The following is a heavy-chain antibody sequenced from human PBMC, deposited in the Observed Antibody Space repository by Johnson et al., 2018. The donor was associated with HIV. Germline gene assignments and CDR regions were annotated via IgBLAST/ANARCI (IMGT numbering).Heavy chain of an antibody. D-gene: IGHD1-26*01. J-gene: IGHJ3*02. CDR1: GFTFEDYG. Sequence: QVQLVESGGGVVRPGGSLRLSCVASGFTFEDYGMNWVRPAPGKGLEWVAVIWYDRSNKYYADSVKGRFTISRDNAKNSLYLQMNSLRAEDTALYYCARDQGVGATIVGSGAFDIWGQGTMVTVSS. CDR3: ARDQGVGATIVGSGAFDI. V-gene: IGHV3-33*08. CDR2: IWYDRSNK.